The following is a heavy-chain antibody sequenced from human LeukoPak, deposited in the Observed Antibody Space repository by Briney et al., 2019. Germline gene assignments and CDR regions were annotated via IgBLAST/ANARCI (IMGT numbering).Heavy chain of an antibody. CDR2: IYYSGST. J-gene: IGHJ4*02. D-gene: IGHD6-13*01. Sequence: SQTLSLTCTVSGGSISSGGYYWSWIRQPPGKGLEWIGYIYYSGSTNYNPSLKSRVTISVDTSKNQFSLKLSSVTAADTAVYYCARSYSNPPVGPYFDYWGQGTLVTVSS. CDR1: GGSISSGGYY. CDR3: ARSYSNPPVGPYFDY. V-gene: IGHV4-61*08.